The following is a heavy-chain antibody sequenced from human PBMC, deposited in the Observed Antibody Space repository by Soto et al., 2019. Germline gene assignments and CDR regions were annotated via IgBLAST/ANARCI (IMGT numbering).Heavy chain of an antibody. V-gene: IGHV3-7*03. CDR3: VRGRIDY. CDR1: GFTFSNHW. J-gene: IGHJ4*02. D-gene: IGHD2-15*01. Sequence: GSLRLSSAASGFTFSNHWMTWVRQAPGKGLEWVATIKQDGSEKYYGDSVQGQVTIARDNAKNSLFLQLNALRAGDTAVYYCVRGRIDYWGQGTLVTVSS. CDR2: IKQDGSEK.